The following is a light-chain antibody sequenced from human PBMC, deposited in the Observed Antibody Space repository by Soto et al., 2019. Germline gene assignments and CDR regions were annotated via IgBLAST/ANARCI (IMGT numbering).Light chain of an antibody. J-gene: IGKJ4*01. CDR2: GAS. V-gene: IGKV3-20*01. CDR1: QSVSSTY. Sequence: EIMLTQSPGTLSLSPGDRATLSCRASQSVSSTYLAWYQQKRGQAPRLLIYGASSRATGIPDRFSGSGSGTDFTLTISRLEPEDFALYYCQQYGGSLTFGGGTKVDIK. CDR3: QQYGGSLT.